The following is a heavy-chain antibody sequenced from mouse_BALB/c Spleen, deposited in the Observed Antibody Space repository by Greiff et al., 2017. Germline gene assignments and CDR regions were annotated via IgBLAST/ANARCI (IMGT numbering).Heavy chain of an antibody. CDR2: IDPANGNT. V-gene: IGHV14-3*02. CDR3: ARACYDNDIYYAMDY. CDR1: GFNIKDTY. J-gene: IGHJ4*01. Sequence: EVQLQQSGAELVKPGASVKLSCTASGFNIKDTYMHWVKQRPEQGLEWIGRIDPANGNTIYDPKFQGKATITADTSSNTAYLQLSSLTSEDTAVYYCARACYDNDIYYAMDYWGQGTSVTVSS. D-gene: IGHD2-4*01.